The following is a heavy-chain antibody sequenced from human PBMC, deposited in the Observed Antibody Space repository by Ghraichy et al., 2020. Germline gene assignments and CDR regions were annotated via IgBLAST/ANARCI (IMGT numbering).Heavy chain of an antibody. D-gene: IGHD3-9*01. CDR3: ASRYYNVLTGYYTLDY. CDR2: IYYSGNT. J-gene: IGHJ4*02. CDR1: GISIRTNNYY. Sequence: SETLSLTCTVSGISIRTNNYYWGWVRQPPGKGLEWIGSIYYSGNTYYNPSLRSRVTMSVDTSKNQFSLKLSSVTAADTAVYYCASRYYNVLTGYYTLDYWGQGTLVIVSS. V-gene: IGHV4-39*01.